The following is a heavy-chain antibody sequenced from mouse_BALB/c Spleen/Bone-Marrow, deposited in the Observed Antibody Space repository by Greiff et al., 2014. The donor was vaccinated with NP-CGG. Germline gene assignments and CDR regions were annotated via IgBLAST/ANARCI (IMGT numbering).Heavy chain of an antibody. CDR1: GYTFSSYW. Sequence: QVQLQQSGAELMKPGASVKISCKATGYTFSSYWIEWVKQRPGHGLEWIGEILPGSGSIKYNEKFKGKATFTADTSSNTAYMQRSSLTSEDSAVYYCASRYDTMDYWGQGTSVTVSS. CDR2: ILPGSGSI. J-gene: IGHJ4*01. CDR3: ASRYDTMDY. V-gene: IGHV1-9*01.